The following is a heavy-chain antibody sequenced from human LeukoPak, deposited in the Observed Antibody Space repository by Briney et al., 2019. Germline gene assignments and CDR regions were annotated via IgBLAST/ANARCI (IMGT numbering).Heavy chain of an antibody. D-gene: IGHD3-22*01. CDR3: ARGYYYDSSGYSASGMSLDY. J-gene: IGHJ4*02. CDR1: GGTFSSYA. V-gene: IGHV1-69*04. Sequence: ASVKVSCKASGGTFSSYAISWVRQAPGQGLEWMGRIIPMFGIANYAQKFQGRVTITADKSTSTAYMELSSLRSEDTAVYYCARGYYYDSSGYSASGMSLDYWGQGTLVTVSS. CDR2: IIPMFGIA.